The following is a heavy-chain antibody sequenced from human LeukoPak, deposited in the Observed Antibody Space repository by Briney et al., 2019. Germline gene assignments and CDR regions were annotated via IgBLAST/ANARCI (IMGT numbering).Heavy chain of an antibody. CDR1: GFTFSGYW. J-gene: IGHJ4*01. Sequence: GGSLRLSCAGSGFTFSGYWMHWVRQAPGKGLEWVSTLSGSGITTYYADSEKGRFTISRDNSKNTLYLQMNTLRAEDSALYYCAKGIYSSGWSYFDYWGHGTLVTVSS. CDR3: AKGIYSSGWSYFDY. D-gene: IGHD6-19*01. V-gene: IGHV3-23*01. CDR2: LSGSGITT.